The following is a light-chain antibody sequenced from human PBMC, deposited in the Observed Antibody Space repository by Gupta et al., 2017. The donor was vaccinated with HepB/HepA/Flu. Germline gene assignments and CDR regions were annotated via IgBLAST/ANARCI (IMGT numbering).Light chain of an antibody. V-gene: IGKV1-33*01. CDR3: QKSNYVPLT. J-gene: IGKJ4*01. CDR1: QDINIF. CDR2: DAS. Sequence: DNQMTQSPSSLSASVGDRVTITCQASQDINIFLNWYQQKPGKAPSLLICDASALEEGVPSRFSGSGSGTHFTFTISSLQPEDVATYYCQKSNYVPLTFGGGTKVEIK.